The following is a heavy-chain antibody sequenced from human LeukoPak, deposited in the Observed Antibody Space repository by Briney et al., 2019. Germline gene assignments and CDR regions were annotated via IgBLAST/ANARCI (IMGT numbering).Heavy chain of an antibody. CDR1: GYTLTELS. J-gene: IGHJ5*02. D-gene: IGHD3-10*01. CDR2: FDPEDGET. Sequence: GASVKVSCKVSGYTLTELSMHWVRQAPGKGLEWMGGFDPEDGETIYAQKFQGRVTMTEDTSTDTAYMELSSLRSEDTAVYYCARGLNRVWAYYYGSGSYYWFDPWGQGTLVTVSS. V-gene: IGHV1-24*01. CDR3: ARGLNRVWAYYYGSGSYYWFDP.